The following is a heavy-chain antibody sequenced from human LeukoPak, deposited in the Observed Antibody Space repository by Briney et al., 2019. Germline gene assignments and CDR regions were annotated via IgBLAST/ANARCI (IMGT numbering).Heavy chain of an antibody. V-gene: IGHV1-2*04. CDR1: GYTFTGYY. CDR3: ARVREGVAAAGTGAFDI. D-gene: IGHD6-13*01. J-gene: IGHJ3*02. Sequence: ASVKVSCKASGYTFTGYYMHWVRQAPGQGLEWRGWINPNSGGTNYAQKFQGWVTMTRDTSISTAYMELSRLRSDDTAVYYCARVREGVAAAGTGAFDIWGQGTMVTVSS. CDR2: INPNSGGT.